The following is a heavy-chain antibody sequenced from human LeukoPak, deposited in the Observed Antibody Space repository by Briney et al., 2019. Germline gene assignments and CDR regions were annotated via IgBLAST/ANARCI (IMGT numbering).Heavy chain of an antibody. J-gene: IGHJ6*04. Sequence: GASVKVTCKASGYTFTSYYMHWVRQAPAQGLEWMGIINPSGDSTSYAQKFQGRVTMTRDTSTSTVYMELSSLRSEDTAVYYCARDGTSYYYGSGSPQYYGMDVWGKGATVTVSS. V-gene: IGHV1-46*01. D-gene: IGHD3-10*01. CDR1: GYTFTSYY. CDR3: ARDGTSYYYGSGSPQYYGMDV. CDR2: INPSGDST.